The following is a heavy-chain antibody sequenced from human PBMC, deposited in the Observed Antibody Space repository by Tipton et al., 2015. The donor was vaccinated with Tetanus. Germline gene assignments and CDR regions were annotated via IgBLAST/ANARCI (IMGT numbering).Heavy chain of an antibody. D-gene: IGHD2-15*01. CDR2: SWYDGTDK. J-gene: IGHJ4*02. CDR1: GFIFSSYG. V-gene: IGHV3-33*01. CDR3: AREADCSGGSCFSGDFDN. Sequence: SLRLSCAASGFIFSSYGIHWVRQAPGEGLEWVAVSWYDGTDKYYADSVKGRFTISRDNSKNTLYLQMNSLGAEDTAVYYCAREADCSGGSCFSGDFDNWGQGTQVAVSS.